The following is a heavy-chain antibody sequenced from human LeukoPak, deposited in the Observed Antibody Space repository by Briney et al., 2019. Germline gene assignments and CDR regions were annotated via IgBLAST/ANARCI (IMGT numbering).Heavy chain of an antibody. CDR1: GYSISSGYY. J-gene: IGHJ6*03. D-gene: IGHD5-12*01. Sequence: PSETLSLTCTVSGYSISSGYYWGWIRQPPGKGLEWIGSIYHRGSTYYNPSLKSQVTISVDTSKNQFSLKLSSVTAADTAVYYCAREPGYSGYASSYYYMDVWGKGTTVTVSS. V-gene: IGHV4-38-2*02. CDR3: AREPGYSGYASSYYYMDV. CDR2: IYHRGST.